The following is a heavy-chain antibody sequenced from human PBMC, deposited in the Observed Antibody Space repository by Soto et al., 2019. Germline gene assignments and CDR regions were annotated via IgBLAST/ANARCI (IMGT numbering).Heavy chain of an antibody. V-gene: IGHV3-30*18. D-gene: IGHD1-1*01. Sequence: SGGSLRLSCAASGFTFSSYGMHWVRQAPGKGLEWVAVISYDGSNKYYADSVKGRFTISRDNSKNTLYLQMNSLRAEDTAVYYCAKDGSGTTYYYGMDVWGQGTTVTVSS. J-gene: IGHJ6*02. CDR2: ISYDGSNK. CDR1: GFTFSSYG. CDR3: AKDGSGTTYYYGMDV.